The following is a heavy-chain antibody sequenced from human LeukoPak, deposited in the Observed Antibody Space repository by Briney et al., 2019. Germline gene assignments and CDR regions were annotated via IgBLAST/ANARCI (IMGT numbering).Heavy chain of an antibody. CDR1: GGSISSYY. V-gene: IGHV4-34*01. Sequence: PSETLSLTCSVSGGSISSYYWFWIRQPPGKGLEWIGEINHSGSTNYNPSLKSRVTISVGTSKNQFSLKLSSVTAADTAVYYCARGWHYDFWSGPAYYMDVWGKGTTVTVSS. CDR2: INHSGST. CDR3: ARGWHYDFWSGPAYYMDV. J-gene: IGHJ6*03. D-gene: IGHD3-3*01.